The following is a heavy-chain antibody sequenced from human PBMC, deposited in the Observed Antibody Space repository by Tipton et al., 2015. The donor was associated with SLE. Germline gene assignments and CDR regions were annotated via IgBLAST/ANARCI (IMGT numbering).Heavy chain of an antibody. V-gene: IGHV4-61*05. Sequence: GLVKPSETLSLTCTVSGDSISNNNYYWGWIRQPPGKGLEWIGYIYYSGSTNYNSSLKSRATISLDTSKKQFSLRLTSVTAADTAVYYCARFSPPDLWGRGTLVTVSS. J-gene: IGHJ2*01. CDR2: IYYSGST. CDR1: GDSISNNNYY. CDR3: ARFSPPDL. D-gene: IGHD2/OR15-2a*01.